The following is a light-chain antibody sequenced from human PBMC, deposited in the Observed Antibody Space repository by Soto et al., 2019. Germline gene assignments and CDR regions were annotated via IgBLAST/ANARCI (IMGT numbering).Light chain of an antibody. Sequence: DIVMTQSPLSLPVTPGEPASISCRSSQSLLHSNGYKYLDWYLQKPGQSPQLLIYLGSLRASGVPDRFSGSGSGTDFTLKISRVEAEDVGVYYCMQSLQTPWTFGQGTKV. CDR2: LGS. V-gene: IGKV2-28*01. CDR3: MQSLQTPWT. CDR1: QSLLHSNGYKY. J-gene: IGKJ1*01.